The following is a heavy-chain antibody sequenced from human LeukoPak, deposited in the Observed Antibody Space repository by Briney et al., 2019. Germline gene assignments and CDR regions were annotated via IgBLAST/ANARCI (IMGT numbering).Heavy chain of an antibody. D-gene: IGHD3-22*01. J-gene: IGHJ4*02. V-gene: IGHV3-48*03. CDR2: ISSSGSTI. CDR3: ASFTPHYYDSSGYC. Sequence: PGGSLRLSCAASGFTFSSYEMNWVRQAPGKGLEWVSYISSSGSTIYYADSVKGRFTISRDNAKNSLYLQMNSLRAEDTAVYYCASFTPHYYDSSGYCWGQGTLVTVSS. CDR1: GFTFSSYE.